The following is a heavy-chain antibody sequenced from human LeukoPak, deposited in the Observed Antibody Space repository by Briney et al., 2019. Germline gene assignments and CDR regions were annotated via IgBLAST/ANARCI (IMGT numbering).Heavy chain of an antibody. V-gene: IGHV4-34*01. Sequence: SETLSLTCAVYGGSFSGYYWTWIRQPPGKGLEWIGSIYHSGSTYYNPSLKSRVTISVDTSKNQFSLKVSSVTAADTAVYYCAREGSSDHGLDYWGQGTLVPVSS. CDR1: GGSFSGYY. D-gene: IGHD6-19*01. CDR3: AREGSSDHGLDY. J-gene: IGHJ4*02. CDR2: IYHSGST.